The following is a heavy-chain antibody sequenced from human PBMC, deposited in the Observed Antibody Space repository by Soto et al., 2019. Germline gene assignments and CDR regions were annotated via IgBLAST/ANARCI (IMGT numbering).Heavy chain of an antibody. CDR2: IKQDGSEK. J-gene: IGHJ3*02. V-gene: IGHV3-7*01. CDR1: GFTFSSYW. CDR3: ARFIRGIVVVVAATGKTDAFDI. D-gene: IGHD2-15*01. Sequence: GGSLRLSCAASGFTFSSYWMSWVRQAPGKGLEWVANIKQDGSEKYYGDAVKGRFTISRDNAKNSLYMQMNSLRAEDTAVYYCARFIRGIVVVVAATGKTDAFDIWGQGTMVTVSS.